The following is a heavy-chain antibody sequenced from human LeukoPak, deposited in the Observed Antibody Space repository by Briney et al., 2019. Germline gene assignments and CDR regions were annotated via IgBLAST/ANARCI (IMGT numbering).Heavy chain of an antibody. V-gene: IGHV1-69*13. CDR1: GGTFSSYA. J-gene: IGHJ4*02. Sequence: ASVKVSCKASGGTFSSYAISWVRQAPGQGLEWMGGIIPIFGTANYAQKFQGRVTITADESTSTAYMELSSLRSEDTAVYYCARVGQRDSSGWYGTYYFDYWGQGTLVTVSS. CDR2: IIPIFGTA. D-gene: IGHD6-19*01. CDR3: ARVGQRDSSGWYGTYYFDY.